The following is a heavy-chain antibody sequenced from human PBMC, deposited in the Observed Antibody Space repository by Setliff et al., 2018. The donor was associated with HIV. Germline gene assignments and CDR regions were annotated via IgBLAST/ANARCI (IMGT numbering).Heavy chain of an antibody. CDR1: GYTFRHYA. CDR2: LRTGTGDT. CDR3: VRRATAAEVFDY. J-gene: IGHJ4*02. V-gene: IGHV1-3*04. D-gene: IGHD6-13*01. Sequence: ASVKVSCKASGYTFRHYAMTWVRQAPGQRLGWMGWLRTGTGDTSYSVKFQGRLTITRDTSANTAYMELSNLRSEDTAVYYCVRRATAAEVFDYWGQGTLVTVSS.